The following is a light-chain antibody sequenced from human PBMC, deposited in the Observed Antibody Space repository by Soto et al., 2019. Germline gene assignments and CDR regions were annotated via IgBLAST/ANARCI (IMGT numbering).Light chain of an antibody. J-gene: IGKJ1*01. CDR1: HSISDW. CDR2: GAS. CDR3: QQYYSFPET. V-gene: IGKV1-5*01. Sequence: DIQMTQSPSALSASVGDRVTITCRASHSISDWLAWFQQKPGKAPKLLIYGASSLAAGVPSRFSGSGSGTDFTLTISCLQSEDFATYYCQQYYSFPETFGQGTKVDI.